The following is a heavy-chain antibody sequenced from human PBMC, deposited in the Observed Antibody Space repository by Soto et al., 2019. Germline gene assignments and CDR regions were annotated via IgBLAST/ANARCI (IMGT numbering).Heavy chain of an antibody. CDR2: IKQDGSDK. V-gene: IGHV3-7*01. CDR1: GFTFGSNW. Sequence: GGSLRLSCVGSGFTFGSNWMSWVRQAPGKGLEWVANIKQDGSDKNYVDSVKGRFTISRDNSKNSVFLQMSGLRADDTAVYYCARDGPNKLGFEYWGQGTLVTVSS. J-gene: IGHJ4*02. D-gene: IGHD7-27*01. CDR3: ARDGPNKLGFEY.